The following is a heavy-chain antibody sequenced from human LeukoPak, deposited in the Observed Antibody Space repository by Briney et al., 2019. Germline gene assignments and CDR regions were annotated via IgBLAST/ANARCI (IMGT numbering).Heavy chain of an antibody. Sequence: GGSLRLSCAASGFTFSSYAMSWVRQAPGKGLEWVSSVSGGGGSTYYADSVKGRFTISRDNSKNTLYLQMNSLRAEDTAVYYCVKGRLYFDYWGQGTLVTVSS. CDR1: GFTFSSYA. CDR3: VKGRLYFDY. CDR2: VSGGGGST. V-gene: IGHV3-23*01. D-gene: IGHD4-17*01. J-gene: IGHJ4*02.